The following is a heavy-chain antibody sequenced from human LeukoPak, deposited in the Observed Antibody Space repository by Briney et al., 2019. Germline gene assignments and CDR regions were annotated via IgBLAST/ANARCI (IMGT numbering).Heavy chain of an antibody. CDR1: GGTFSTFA. CDR3: AREPRAGESTSTF. J-gene: IGHJ4*02. V-gene: IGHV1-69*13. Sequence: ASVKVSRKASGGTFSTFAIGWVRQAPGQGFEWMGRIIPTSSVPNYAQKFRDRLTISADASARTAYLELSSLTSDDTAVYYCAREPRAGESTSTFWGQGTPVTVSS. CDR2: IIPTSSVP. D-gene: IGHD3-16*01.